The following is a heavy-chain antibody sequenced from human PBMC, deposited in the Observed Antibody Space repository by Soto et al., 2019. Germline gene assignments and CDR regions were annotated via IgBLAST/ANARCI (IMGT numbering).Heavy chain of an antibody. CDR3: AKDLVQGVIAHYYYMDV. D-gene: IGHD3-10*01. CDR1: GFTFDDYA. J-gene: IGHJ6*03. V-gene: IGHV3-9*01. Sequence: PGGSLRLSCAASGFTFDDYAMHWVRQAPGKGLEWVSGISWNSGSIGYADSVKGRFTISRDNAKNSLYLQMNSLRAEDTALYYCAKDLVQGVIAHYYYMDVWGKGTTVTVYS. CDR2: ISWNSGSI.